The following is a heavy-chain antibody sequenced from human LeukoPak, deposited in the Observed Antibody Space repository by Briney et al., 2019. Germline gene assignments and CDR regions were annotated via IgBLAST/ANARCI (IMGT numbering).Heavy chain of an antibody. CDR2: ISSSSSTI. D-gene: IGHD5-18*01. Sequence: GGSLRLSCAASGFTFSSYSMNWVRQAPGKGLEWVSYISSSSSTIYYADSVKGRFTISRDNAKNSLYLQMNSLRAEDTAVYYCARPGYSYGLDYWGQGTLVTVSS. J-gene: IGHJ4*02. CDR3: ARPGYSYGLDY. V-gene: IGHV3-48*04. CDR1: GFTFSSYS.